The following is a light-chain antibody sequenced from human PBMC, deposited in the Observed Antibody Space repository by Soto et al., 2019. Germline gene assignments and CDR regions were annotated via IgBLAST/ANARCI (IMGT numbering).Light chain of an antibody. CDR3: QQYNNWPPWT. CDR1: QSVSSN. CDR2: GAS. J-gene: IGKJ1*01. V-gene: IGKV3-15*01. Sequence: MTQSPSTLSASVGDRATLSCRASQSVSSNLAWYQQKPGQVPRLLIYGASTRATGIPARFSGSGSGTEFTLTISSLQSEDFAVYYCQQYNNWPPWTFGQGTKVDIK.